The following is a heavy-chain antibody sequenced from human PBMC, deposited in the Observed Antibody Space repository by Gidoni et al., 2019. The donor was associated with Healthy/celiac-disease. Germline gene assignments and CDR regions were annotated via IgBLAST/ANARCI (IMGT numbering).Heavy chain of an antibody. CDR3: ARYRRAARPTRLSSYFDY. V-gene: IGHV4-34*01. CDR2: INHSGST. CDR1: GGSFSRYY. D-gene: IGHD6-6*01. J-gene: IGHJ4*02. Sequence: QVQLQQSGAGLLKPSETLSLTCAVYGGSFSRYYWSWIRQPPGKGLEWIGEINHSGSTNYNPSLKSRVTISVDTAKNQFSLKLSSVTAADTAVYYWARYRRAARPTRLSSYFDYWGQGTLVTVSS.